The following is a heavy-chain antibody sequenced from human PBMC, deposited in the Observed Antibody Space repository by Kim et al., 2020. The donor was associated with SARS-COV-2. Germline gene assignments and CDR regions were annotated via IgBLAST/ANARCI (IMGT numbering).Heavy chain of an antibody. D-gene: IGHD3-10*01. CDR2: IKQDGSEK. J-gene: IGHJ5*02. V-gene: IGHV3-7*01. CDR3: VRGRITLGP. CDR1: GFTVSGYW. Sequence: GGSLRLSCAASGFTVSGYWMSWARQAPGKGLEWVANIKQDGSEKNYVDSVKGRFTISRDNAKNSLYLQMNSLRAEDTAVYYCVRGRITLGPWGQGTLVTVSS.